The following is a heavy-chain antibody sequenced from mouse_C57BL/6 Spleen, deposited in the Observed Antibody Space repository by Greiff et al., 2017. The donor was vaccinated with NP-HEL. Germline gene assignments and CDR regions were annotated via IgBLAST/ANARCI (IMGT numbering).Heavy chain of an antibody. Sequence: QVQLQQSGAELARPGASVKLSCKASGYTFTSYGISWVKQRTGQGLEWIGEIYPRSGNTYYNEKFKGKATLTADKSSSTAYMELRSLTSEDSAVYFCARGRLYYDYDKGNLDYWGQGTTLTVSS. V-gene: IGHV1-81*01. CDR3: ARGRLYYDYDKGNLDY. CDR2: IYPRSGNT. D-gene: IGHD2-4*01. J-gene: IGHJ2*01. CDR1: GYTFTSYG.